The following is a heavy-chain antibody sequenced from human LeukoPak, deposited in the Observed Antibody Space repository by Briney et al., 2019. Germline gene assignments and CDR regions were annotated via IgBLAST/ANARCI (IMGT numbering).Heavy chain of an antibody. J-gene: IGHJ4*02. Sequence: SETLSLTCTVSGGSISSSSYYWGWIRQPPGTGLEWIGSIYYSGSTYYNPSLKSRVTISVDTSKNQFSLKLSSVTAADTAVYYCARDESGPPVWYFDYWGKGTLVTVSS. D-gene: IGHD2-15*01. CDR1: GGSISSSSYY. CDR3: ARDESGPPVWYFDY. CDR2: IYYSGST. V-gene: IGHV4-39*07.